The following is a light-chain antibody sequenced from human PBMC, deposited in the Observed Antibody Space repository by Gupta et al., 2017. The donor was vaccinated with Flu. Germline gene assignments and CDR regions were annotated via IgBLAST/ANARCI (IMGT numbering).Light chain of an antibody. J-gene: IGLJ2*01. CDR1: SSNIGITS. Sequence: QSVLTQPPSVSAAPGQKVTLSCSGSSSNIGITSLSWYQQPPGTAPKLLIFDNHKRPSGIPDRFSGSKSGTSATLAITGLQAGDEADYHCGTEDNSLSAMVFGGGTKVTVL. CDR2: DNH. CDR3: GTEDNSLSAMV. V-gene: IGLV1-51*01.